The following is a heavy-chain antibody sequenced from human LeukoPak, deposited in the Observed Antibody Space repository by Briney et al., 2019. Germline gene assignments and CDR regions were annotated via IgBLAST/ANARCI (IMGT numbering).Heavy chain of an antibody. Sequence: SETLSLTCSVSGGSISTNYYYWDWIRQSPEKGLEWIASIYYDSKTYYTPSLESRVTVSMDTSKNQFSLGLRSVTATDTAVYYCARHADNYNLIKGFHFWGQGTMVTVSS. CDR2: IYYDSKT. D-gene: IGHD3-10*01. J-gene: IGHJ3*01. CDR1: GGSISTNYYY. V-gene: IGHV4-39*01. CDR3: ARHADNYNLIKGFHF.